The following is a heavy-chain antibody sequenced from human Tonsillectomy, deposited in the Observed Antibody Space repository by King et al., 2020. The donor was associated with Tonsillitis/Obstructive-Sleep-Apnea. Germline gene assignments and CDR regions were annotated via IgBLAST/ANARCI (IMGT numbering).Heavy chain of an antibody. CDR2: IYPGDSDT. CDR1: GYSFINYW. V-gene: IGHV5-51*01. J-gene: IGHJ6*03. D-gene: IGHD2-15*01. Sequence: QLVQSGAEVKKPGESLKISCKGSGYSFINYWIGWVRQMPGKGLEWMGIIYPGDSDTRDSPSFQGQVTISADKSISTAYLQWSSLKASDTAMYYCARQGGYCSGDSCYADYSYYYMDVWGKGTTVTVSS. CDR3: ARQGGYCSGDSCYADYSYYYMDV.